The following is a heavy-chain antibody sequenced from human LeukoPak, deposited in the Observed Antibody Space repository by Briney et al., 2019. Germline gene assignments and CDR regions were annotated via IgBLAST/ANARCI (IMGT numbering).Heavy chain of an antibody. D-gene: IGHD1-26*01. CDR1: GDTFSNYA. CDR3: VREVGSTRVEFAF. J-gene: IGHJ4*02. Sequence: ASVKVSCKASGDTFSNYAINWVRQAPGQGLEFMGWISVSTGNTNYAQKLQGRVTMTTDTSTDTAYMELRSLSSDDTALYFCVREVGSTRVEFAFWGQGTLVTVSS. V-gene: IGHV1-18*01. CDR2: ISVSTGNT.